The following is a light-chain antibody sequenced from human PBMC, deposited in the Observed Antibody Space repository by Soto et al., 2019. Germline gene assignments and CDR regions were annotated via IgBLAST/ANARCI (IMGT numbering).Light chain of an antibody. J-gene: IGKJ5*01. CDR2: DAS. CDR3: QQYNSYSQIT. Sequence: DIQMTQSPSPLSASVGDRVTITCRASQSISTFLNWYQQKPGKAPKLLIYDASSLESGVPSRFSGSGSGTEFTLTISSLQPDDFATYYCQQYNSYSQITFGQGTRLEI. CDR1: QSISTF. V-gene: IGKV1-5*01.